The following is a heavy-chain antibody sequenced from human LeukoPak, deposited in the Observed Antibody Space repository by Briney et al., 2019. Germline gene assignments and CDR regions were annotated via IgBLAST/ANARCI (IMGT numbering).Heavy chain of an antibody. CDR2: INHSGST. CDR3: ASGHYYYYMDV. J-gene: IGHJ6*03. Sequence: SETLSLTCAVYGGSFSGYYWSWIRQPPGKGLEWIGEINHSGSTNYNPSLKSRVTISVDTSKNQFSLKLSSMTAADTAVYYCASGHYYYYMDVWGKGTTVTVSS. V-gene: IGHV4-34*01. CDR1: GGSFSGYY.